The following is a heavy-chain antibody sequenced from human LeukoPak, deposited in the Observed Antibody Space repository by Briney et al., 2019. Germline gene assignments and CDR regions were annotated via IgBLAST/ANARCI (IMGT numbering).Heavy chain of an antibody. J-gene: IGHJ4*02. CDR3: ARDQTRLHYYDSSGYYSPPPFDY. Sequence: GGSLRLSCAASGFTFSDYYMSWIRQAPGKGLEWVSYISSSGSTIYYADSVRGRFTLSRDNAKNSLYLQMNSLRVEDTAVYYCARDQTRLHYYDSSGYYSPPPFDYWGQGTLVTVSS. CDR1: GFTFSDYY. V-gene: IGHV3-11*01. CDR2: ISSSGSTI. D-gene: IGHD3-22*01.